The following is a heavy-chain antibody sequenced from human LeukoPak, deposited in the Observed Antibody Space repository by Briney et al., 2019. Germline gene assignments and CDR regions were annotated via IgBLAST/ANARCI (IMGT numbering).Heavy chain of an antibody. J-gene: IGHJ3*02. V-gene: IGHV5-51*01. CDR3: ARPAVPDAIGAFAI. D-gene: IGHD2-2*01. CDR1: GYRFTSYW. CDR2: IYPGDSDT. Sequence: LGESLKISCKGSGYRFTSYWIGWVRQMPGKGLEWMGIIYPGDSDTRYSPSFQGQVIISADKSISTAYLQWSSLKASDSAMYYCARPAVPDAIGAFAIWGQGTMVTVSS.